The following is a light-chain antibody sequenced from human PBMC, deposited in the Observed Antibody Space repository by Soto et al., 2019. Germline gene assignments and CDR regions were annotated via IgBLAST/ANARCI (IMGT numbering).Light chain of an antibody. CDR2: GAF. Sequence: EIVMTQSPATLSVSPGERVTLSCRASQSVSSNLAWYQQKPGQAPRLLSYGAFTRDTDIPVRFSGSGSGTVFTLTIISLQSEDFAVYYCQQYSNWPPLTFGHGTKVEI. J-gene: IGKJ1*01. V-gene: IGKV3-15*01. CDR1: QSVSSN. CDR3: QQYSNWPPLT.